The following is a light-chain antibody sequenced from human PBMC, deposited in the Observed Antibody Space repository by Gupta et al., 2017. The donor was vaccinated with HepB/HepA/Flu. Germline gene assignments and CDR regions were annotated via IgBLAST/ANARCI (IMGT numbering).Light chain of an antibody. CDR3: GADHGSGSNFVYM. V-gene: IGLV9-49*01. Sequence: QPVLTQPPSASASLGASVTLTCTLSSGYSNYKVDWYQQRPGKGPRFVMRVGTGGIVGSKGDGILDRFSVLGSGLNRYLTIKNIQEEDESDYHCGADHGSGSNFVYMFGGGTKLTVL. J-gene: IGLJ3*02. CDR1: SGYSNYK. CDR2: VGTGGIVG.